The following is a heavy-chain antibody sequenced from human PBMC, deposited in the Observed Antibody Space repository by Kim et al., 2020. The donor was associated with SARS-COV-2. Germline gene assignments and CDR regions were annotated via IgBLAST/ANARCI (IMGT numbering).Heavy chain of an antibody. V-gene: IGHV4-34*01. Sequence: SETLSLTCAVYGGSFSGYYWSWIRQPPGKGLEWIGEINHSGSSNYNPSLKSRVTISVDTSKNQFSLKLSSVTAADTAVYYCARVRSGRYWGGFDYWGQGTLVTVSS. CDR3: ARVRSGRYWGGFDY. CDR2: INHSGSS. J-gene: IGHJ4*02. D-gene: IGHD1-26*01. CDR1: GGSFSGYY.